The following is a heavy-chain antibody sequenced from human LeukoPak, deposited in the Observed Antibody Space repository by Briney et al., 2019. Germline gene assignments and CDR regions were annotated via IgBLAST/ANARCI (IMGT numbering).Heavy chain of an antibody. J-gene: IGHJ4*02. V-gene: IGHV3-49*03. CDR1: GFTLGVYA. Sequence: GGTLRLFCTASGFTLGVYALSWFRQAPREGLVCVSFIRSNAYGGPTEYAASVKVRFTVSRDASKSIAYLQMNSLKTEDTDVYYCARDGVFTILPAYYNVDDYWGQGSLVTVSS. CDR3: ARDGVFTILPAYYNVDDY. D-gene: IGHD3-9*01. CDR2: IRSNAYGGPT.